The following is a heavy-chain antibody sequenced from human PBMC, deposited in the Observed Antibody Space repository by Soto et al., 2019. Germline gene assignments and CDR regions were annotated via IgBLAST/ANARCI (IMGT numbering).Heavy chain of an antibody. CDR1: GYTFTSYD. CDR2: MNPNSGNT. V-gene: IGHV1-8*01. CDR3: ARERSAAGTGWFDP. J-gene: IGHJ5*02. D-gene: IGHD6-13*01. Sequence: QVQLVQSGAEVKKPGASVKVSCKASGYTFTSYDINWVRQATGQGLERMGWMNPNSGNTGYAQKFQGRVTMTRNTSISTAYMEVSSLRSEDTAVYYCARERSAAGTGWFDPWGQGTLVTVSS.